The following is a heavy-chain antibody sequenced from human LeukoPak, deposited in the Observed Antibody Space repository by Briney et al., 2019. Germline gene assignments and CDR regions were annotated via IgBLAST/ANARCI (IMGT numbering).Heavy chain of an antibody. CDR1: GFTFTSSA. CDR2: ISAYNGNT. D-gene: IGHD5-18*01. J-gene: IGHJ6*02. CDR3: ARDKYSYGYEYYYYYGMDV. Sequence: VASVKVSCKASGFTFTSSAVQWVRQAPGQGLEWMGWISAYNGNTNYAQKLQGRVTMTTDTSTSTAYMELRSLRSDDTAVYYCARDKYSYGYEYYYYYGMDVWGQGTTVTVSS. V-gene: IGHV1-18*01.